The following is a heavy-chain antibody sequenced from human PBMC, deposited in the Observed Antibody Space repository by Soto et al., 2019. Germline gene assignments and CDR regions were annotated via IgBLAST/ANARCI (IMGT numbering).Heavy chain of an antibody. CDR2: IYYSGST. Sequence: QLQLQESGPGLVKPSETLSLTCTVSGGSISSSSYYWGWIRQPPGKGLEWIGSIYYSGSTYYNPSLKSRVTISVDTSKNQFSLKLSSVTAAETAVYYCARSSYYYDGGGNDYWGQGTLVTVSS. J-gene: IGHJ4*02. CDR3: ARSSYYYDGGGNDY. CDR1: GGSISSSSYY. D-gene: IGHD3-22*01. V-gene: IGHV4-39*01.